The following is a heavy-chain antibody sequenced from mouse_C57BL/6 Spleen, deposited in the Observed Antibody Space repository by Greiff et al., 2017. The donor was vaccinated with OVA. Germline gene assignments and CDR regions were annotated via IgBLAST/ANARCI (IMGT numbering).Heavy chain of an antibody. V-gene: IGHV1-64*01. CDR1: GYTFTSYW. J-gene: IGHJ3*01. CDR3: ARVELGPFAD. CDR2: IHPNSGST. Sequence: QVQLQQPGAELVKPGASVKLSCTASGYTFTSYWMHWVRQRPGQGLEWIGMIHPNSGSTNYNENFKSKATLTVDKSSSVSFMLLSLLTSEASAVYCGARVELGPFADWGPGTLVTVSA. D-gene: IGHD3-1*01.